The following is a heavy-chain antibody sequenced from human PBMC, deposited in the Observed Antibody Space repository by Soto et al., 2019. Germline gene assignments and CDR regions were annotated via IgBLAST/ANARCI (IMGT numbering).Heavy chain of an antibody. CDR3: ARAPGHSVHSSGWQIDY. CDR2: ISFDGNIK. Sequence: QVQLVESGGGVVQPGRSLRLSCAASGFTFSDYAMYWVRQAPGKGLEWVSVISFDGNIKYYTGSVKGRFTISRDNSKNTRHLQVNSLRTEDTALYYCARAPGHSVHSSGWQIDYWGQGTLVTVSS. D-gene: IGHD6-19*01. V-gene: IGHV3-30-3*01. CDR1: GFTFSDYA. J-gene: IGHJ4*02.